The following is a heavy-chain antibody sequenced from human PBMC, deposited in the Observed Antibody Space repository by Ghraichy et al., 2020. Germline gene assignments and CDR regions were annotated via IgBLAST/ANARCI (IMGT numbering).Heavy chain of an antibody. J-gene: IGHJ6*02. Sequence: GGSLRLSCAASGFTFSSYSMNWVRKAPGKGLEWVSYISSSSSTIYYADSVKGRFTISRDNAKNSLYLQMNSLRAEDTAVYYCARDQMAVAYYYDMDVWGQGTTVSVSS. CDR2: ISSSSSTI. D-gene: IGHD5-24*01. CDR3: ARDQMAVAYYYDMDV. V-gene: IGHV3-48*01. CDR1: GFTFSSYS.